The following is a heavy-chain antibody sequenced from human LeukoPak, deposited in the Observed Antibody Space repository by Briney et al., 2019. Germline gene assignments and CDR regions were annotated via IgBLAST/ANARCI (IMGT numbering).Heavy chain of an antibody. CDR3: ARKTGFFLSDP. Sequence: GGSLRLSCAASGFTFSSYAMTWVRQAPRKGLEWGSSITGSGGATYYADSVEGRFTISRDNSKNTLYLQMNSLGAEDTAVYYCARKTGFFLSDPWGQGTLVTVSS. J-gene: IGHJ5*02. CDR1: GFTFSSYA. D-gene: IGHD2/OR15-2a*01. V-gene: IGHV3-23*01. CDR2: ITGSGGAT.